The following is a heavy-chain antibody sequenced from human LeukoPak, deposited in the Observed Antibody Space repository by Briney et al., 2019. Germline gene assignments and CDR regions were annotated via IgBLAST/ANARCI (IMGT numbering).Heavy chain of an antibody. CDR2: IIPIFGTA. Sequence: ASVTVSCKASGGTFISYAISWVRQAPGQGLEWVGGIIPIFGTANYAQKFQGRVTITADESTSTAYMELSSLRSEDTAVYYCASTRRAYCGGDCPQFDYWGQGTLVTVSS. D-gene: IGHD2-21*02. V-gene: IGHV1-69*13. CDR1: GGTFISYA. CDR3: ASTRRAYCGGDCPQFDY. J-gene: IGHJ4*02.